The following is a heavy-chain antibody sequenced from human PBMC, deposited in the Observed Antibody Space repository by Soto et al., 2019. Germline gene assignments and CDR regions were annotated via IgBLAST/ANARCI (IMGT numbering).Heavy chain of an antibody. CDR1: GXTFSSYW. CDR2: INSDGSST. J-gene: IGHJ4*02. D-gene: IGHD5-12*01. CDR3: AREMATIEY. Sequence: PXGSLRLSCAASGXTFSSYWMHWVRQAPGKGLVLVSRINSDGSSTSYADSVKCRFTISRDNANNTLYLQMNSLRAEDTAVYYCAREMATIEYWGQGTMVNVSS. V-gene: IGHV3-74*01.